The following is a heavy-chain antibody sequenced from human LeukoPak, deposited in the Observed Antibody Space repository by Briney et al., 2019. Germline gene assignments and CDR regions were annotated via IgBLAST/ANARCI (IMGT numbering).Heavy chain of an antibody. Sequence: ASVKVSCKASGYTFTSYGISWVRQAPGQGLEWMGGIIPIFGTAKYAQKFQGRVTITADESTSTVYMELTSLRAEDTAVYYCARSLRNAFDIWGQGTMVTVSS. CDR3: ARSLRNAFDI. D-gene: IGHD3-3*01. V-gene: IGHV1-69*13. J-gene: IGHJ3*02. CDR1: GYTFTSYG. CDR2: IIPIFGTA.